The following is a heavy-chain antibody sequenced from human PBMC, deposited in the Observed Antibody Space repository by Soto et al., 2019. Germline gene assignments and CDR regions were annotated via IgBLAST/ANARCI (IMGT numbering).Heavy chain of an antibody. Sequence: EVQLVESGGGLIQPGGSLRLSCAVSGFTVSNNYMSWVRQAPGKGLEGVSVIYSGGYTAYGDSVKGRFTISRDNSKNTLFPQTHPPRPRPPAVFSGATHPGGGGYWGQGTLVTVSS. J-gene: IGHJ4*02. CDR3: ATHPGGGGY. CDR1: GFTVSNNY. D-gene: IGHD3-10*01. CDR2: IYSGGYT. V-gene: IGHV3-53*01.